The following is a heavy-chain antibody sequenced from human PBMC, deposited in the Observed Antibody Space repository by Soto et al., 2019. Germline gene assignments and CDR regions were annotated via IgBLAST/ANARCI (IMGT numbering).Heavy chain of an antibody. J-gene: IGHJ4*02. CDR3: AKDTYDSSGYYYGY. V-gene: IGHV3-30*18. Sequence: PGGSLRLSCAASGFSFSSYGMHWVRQAPGKGLEWVAMISYDGTDEYYADSVKGRFTISRDNSKNAVYLQMNSLRAEDTAVFYCAKDTYDSSGYYYGYWGQGTLVTVSS. CDR1: GFSFSSYG. CDR2: ISYDGTDE. D-gene: IGHD3-22*01.